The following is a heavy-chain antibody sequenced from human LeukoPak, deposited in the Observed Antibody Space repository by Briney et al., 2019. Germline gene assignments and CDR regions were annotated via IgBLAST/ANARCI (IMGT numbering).Heavy chain of an antibody. CDR3: ARSPGATTTNFDF. CDR1: GGSISSRSYY. CDR2: IYYTGST. Sequence: SETLSLTRTVSGGSISSRSYYWGWIRQPPGKGLEWIGSIYYTGSTYYNPSLKSRVTISIDTSKNQFSLKLSSVTAADTAVFYCARSPGATTTNFDFWGQGTLVTVSS. D-gene: IGHD5-12*01. V-gene: IGHV4-39*07. J-gene: IGHJ4*02.